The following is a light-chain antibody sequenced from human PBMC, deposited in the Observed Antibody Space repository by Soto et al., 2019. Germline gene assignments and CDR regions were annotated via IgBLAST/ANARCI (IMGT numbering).Light chain of an antibody. Sequence: EIVLTQSPGTLYLSPGERATLSCRASQSISINSLAWYQHKRGQAPRLLIYAATVRATAVPDRFNGSGSGTDFALTISRLEPEDSAMYYCQQYGDSPFAFGPGTKLDVK. CDR3: QQYGDSPFA. CDR2: AAT. J-gene: IGKJ3*01. CDR1: QSISINS. V-gene: IGKV3-20*01.